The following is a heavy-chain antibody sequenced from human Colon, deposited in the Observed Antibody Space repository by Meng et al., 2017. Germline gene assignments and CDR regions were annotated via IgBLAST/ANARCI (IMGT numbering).Heavy chain of an antibody. CDR3: ARDSSTRRVYYYGMDV. CDR2: IYYNGST. Sequence: SETLSLTCTVSGGSILTSSYFWDWIRQSPGRGLEWIGSIYYNGSTYYNPSFKSRVTISIDTSKGQFSLKLTSMTAADTAVYFCARDSSTRRVYYYGMDVWGQGTRVNVSS. CDR1: GGSILTSSYF. V-gene: IGHV4-39*07. J-gene: IGHJ6*01. D-gene: IGHD5-24*01.